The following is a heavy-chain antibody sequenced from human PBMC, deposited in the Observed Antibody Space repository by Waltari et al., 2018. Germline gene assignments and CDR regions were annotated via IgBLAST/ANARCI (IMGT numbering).Heavy chain of an antibody. CDR1: GGSINTYY. CDR2: IYYSGST. CDR3: ARHRAGYFDY. Sequence: QVQLQESGPGLVKPSETLSLTCTVSGGSINTYYWSWIRQPPGKGLEWIGYIYYSGSTNYNPSLKSRVSISVDTSKNQFSLKLSSVTAADTAVYYCARHRAGYFDYWGQGTLVTVSS. V-gene: IGHV4-59*08. D-gene: IGHD3-10*01. J-gene: IGHJ4*02.